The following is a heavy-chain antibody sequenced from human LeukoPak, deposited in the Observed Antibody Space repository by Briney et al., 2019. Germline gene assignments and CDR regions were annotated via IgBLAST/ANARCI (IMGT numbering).Heavy chain of an antibody. CDR2: IIPILGIA. D-gene: IGHD3-3*01. V-gene: IGHV1-69*04. CDR1: GGTFSSYA. J-gene: IGHJ4*02. Sequence: SVKVSCKASGGTFSSYAISWVRQAPGQGLEWMGRIIPILGIANYAQKFQGRVTITADKSTSTAYMELSSLRSEDTAVYYCAREWGRGVRFLTQFDYWGQGTLVTVSS. CDR3: AREWGRGVRFLTQFDY.